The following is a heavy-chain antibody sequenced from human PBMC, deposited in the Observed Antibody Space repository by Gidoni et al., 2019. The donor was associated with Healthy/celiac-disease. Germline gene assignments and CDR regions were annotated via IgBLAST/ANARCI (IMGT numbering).Heavy chain of an antibody. D-gene: IGHD5-12*01. CDR1: VCTYSSYA. Sequence: QVQLVQSGAVVKKPGASVKVSCKASVCTYSSYALGWLRQAPGQGLEWMGRINPILGIAKYAQKFQGRVTITADKSTSTAYMEMSSLRSEDTAVYYCARGCSIVDIVATAHYYYYGMDVWGQGTTVTVSS. J-gene: IGHJ6*02. CDR2: INPILGIA. V-gene: IGHV1-69*04. CDR3: ARGCSIVDIVATAHYYYYGMDV.